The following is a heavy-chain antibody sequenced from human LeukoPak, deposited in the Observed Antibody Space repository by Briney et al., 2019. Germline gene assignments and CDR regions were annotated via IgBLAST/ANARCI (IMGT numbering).Heavy chain of an antibody. CDR1: GFTFSSYA. Sequence: GGSLRLSCAGSGFTFSSYAMSWVRQAPGKGLEWVSAISGSGGSTYYADSVKGRFTISRDNSKNTLYLQMNSLRAEDTAVYYCGGVVILSPASHDYWGQGTLVTVSS. D-gene: IGHD3-3*01. CDR3: GGVVILSPASHDY. V-gene: IGHV3-23*01. CDR2: ISGSGGST. J-gene: IGHJ4*02.